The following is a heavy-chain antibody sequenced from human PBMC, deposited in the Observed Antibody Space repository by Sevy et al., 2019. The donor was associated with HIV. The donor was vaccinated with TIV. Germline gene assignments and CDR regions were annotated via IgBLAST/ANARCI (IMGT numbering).Heavy chain of an antibody. CDR1: GFTFSSYG. CDR2: ISYDGSNK. V-gene: IGHV3-30*18. D-gene: IGHD5-12*01. Sequence: GGSLRLSCAASGFTFSSYGMHWVRQAPGKGLEWVAVISYDGSNKYYGDSVKGRSTISRDNSKNTLYLQMNSLRAEDTAVYYCAKWSMGGARWLQLGAFDIWGQGTMVTVSS. CDR3: AKWSMGGARWLQLGAFDI. J-gene: IGHJ3*02.